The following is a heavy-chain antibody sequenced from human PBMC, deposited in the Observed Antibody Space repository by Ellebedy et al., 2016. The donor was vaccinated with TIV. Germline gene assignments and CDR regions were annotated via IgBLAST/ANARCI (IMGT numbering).Heavy chain of an antibody. Sequence: GESLKISCAASGFTFSSYAMSWVRQAPGKGLEWVSAISGSGGSTYYADSVKGRFTISRDNSKNTLYLQMNSLRAEDTAVYYCARNRYCSSGDCYALGYWGQGTLVTVSS. D-gene: IGHD2-15*01. CDR1: GFTFSSYA. V-gene: IGHV3-23*01. CDR3: ARNRYCSSGDCYALGY. CDR2: ISGSGGST. J-gene: IGHJ4*02.